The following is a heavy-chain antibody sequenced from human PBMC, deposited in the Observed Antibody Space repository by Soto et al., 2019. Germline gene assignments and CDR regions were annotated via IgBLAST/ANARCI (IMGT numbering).Heavy chain of an antibody. CDR2: INSDGSSE. D-gene: IGHD2-21*01. CDR3: ARSLWPYYFDS. J-gene: IGHJ4*02. Sequence: EVQLVESGGDLVQPGGSLRLSCAPSGFTFSGYWMHWVRQAPGKGLVWVSRINSDGSSETYADSVKGRFTISRDNAKNTLYLQMNSLRAEDTAVYYCARSLWPYYFDSWGQGTLVTVSS. CDR1: GFTFSGYW. V-gene: IGHV3-74*01.